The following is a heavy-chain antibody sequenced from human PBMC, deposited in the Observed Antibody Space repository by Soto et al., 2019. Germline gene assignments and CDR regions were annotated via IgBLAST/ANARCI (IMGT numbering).Heavy chain of an antibody. V-gene: IGHV4-59*04. CDR1: GGSISSYY. J-gene: IGHJ4*02. Sequence: PSETLSLTCTVSGGSISSYYWSWIRQPPGKGLEWIGYIYYSGSTYYNPSLKSRVTISVDTSKNHFSLKLSSVTAADTAVYYCARHLGEGYFDYGGQGTLVTVSS. CDR3: ARHLGEGYFDY. CDR2: IYYSGST.